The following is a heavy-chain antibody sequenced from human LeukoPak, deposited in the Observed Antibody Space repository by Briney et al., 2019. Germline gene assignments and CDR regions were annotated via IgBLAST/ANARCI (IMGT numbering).Heavy chain of an antibody. CDR3: ARDHRYSSSWPDAFDI. J-gene: IGHJ3*02. D-gene: IGHD6-13*01. CDR2: IKQDGSEK. CDR1: GFTFSSYW. V-gene: IGHV3-7*01. Sequence: GGSLRLSCAASGFTFSSYWMSWVHQAPGKGLEWVANIKQDGSEKYYVDSVKGRFTISRDNAKNSLYLQMNSLRAEDTAVYYCARDHRYSSSWPDAFDIWGQGTMVTVSS.